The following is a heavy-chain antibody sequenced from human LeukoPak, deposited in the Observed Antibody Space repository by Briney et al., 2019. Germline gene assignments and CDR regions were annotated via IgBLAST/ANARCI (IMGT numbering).Heavy chain of an antibody. CDR3: ASQGRLTTIVGATGGWFDP. CDR1: GGSFSGYY. J-gene: IGHJ5*02. V-gene: IGHV4-34*01. CDR2: INHSGST. D-gene: IGHD1-26*01. Sequence: SETLSLTCAVYGGSFSGYYWSWIRQPPGKGLEWSGEINHSGSTNYNPSLKRRGTISVDTSKNQFSLKLSSVTAAATAVYYCASQGRLTTIVGATGGWFDPWGQGTLVTVSS.